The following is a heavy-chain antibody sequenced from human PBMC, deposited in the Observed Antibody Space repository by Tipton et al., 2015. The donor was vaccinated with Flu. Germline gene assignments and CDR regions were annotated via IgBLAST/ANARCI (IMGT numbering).Heavy chain of an antibody. V-gene: IGHV4-4*07. J-gene: IGHJ4*02. CDR2: VYPNGNI. CDR1: GVSISNYF. D-gene: IGHD3-3*01. CDR3: AASTLFGVVPFDS. Sequence: TLSLTCAVSGVSISNYFWTWIRQPPGKGLEWIGFVYPNGNINYNPSLKSRVTMSVDMSTNKFSLKLRSVTAADTAVYYCAASTLFGVVPFDSWGQGTLVTVSS.